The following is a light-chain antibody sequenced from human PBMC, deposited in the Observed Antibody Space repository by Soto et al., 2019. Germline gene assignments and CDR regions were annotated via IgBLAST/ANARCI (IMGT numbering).Light chain of an antibody. CDR2: DVI. CDR1: SSDVGGYNY. J-gene: IGLJ2*01. CDR3: SSYRSSGTVV. V-gene: IGLV2-14*01. Sequence: QSALTQPASVSGSPGQSITISCTGTSSDVGGYNYVSWYQQHPGKAPKLMIYDVINRPSGVSNRFSASKSGNTASLTISGLQAEDEADYYCSSYRSSGTVVFGGGTKLTVL.